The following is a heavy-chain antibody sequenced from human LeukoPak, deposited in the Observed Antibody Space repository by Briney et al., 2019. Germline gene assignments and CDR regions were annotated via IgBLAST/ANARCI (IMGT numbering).Heavy chain of an antibody. CDR3: ARGAYSSSWLNFDY. CDR2: IAYDGSNI. CDR1: GFSFSSYA. D-gene: IGHD6-13*01. V-gene: IGHV3-30*04. Sequence: TGGSLRLSCAASGFSFSSYAMHWVRQAPGKGLEWVAVIAYDGSNIYYADSVKGRFTISRDSSKNTLYLQMNSLRADDTAVYYCARGAYSSSWLNFDYWGQGTLVTVSS. J-gene: IGHJ4*02.